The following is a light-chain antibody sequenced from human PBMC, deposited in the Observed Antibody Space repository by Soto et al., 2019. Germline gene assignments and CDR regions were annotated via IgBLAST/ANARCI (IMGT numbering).Light chain of an antibody. V-gene: IGKV3-20*01. Sequence: EILLTQARDTLSLSPGERATLSCRAAQSVGARLAWYQHKTGQAPRLIISGAYSRATGIPDRFTGSGSETSFTLTISRLEPEDFALYYCQHYQSGHPITCGQGTRLEIK. CDR1: QSVGAR. CDR3: QHYQSGHPIT. J-gene: IGKJ5*01. CDR2: GAY.